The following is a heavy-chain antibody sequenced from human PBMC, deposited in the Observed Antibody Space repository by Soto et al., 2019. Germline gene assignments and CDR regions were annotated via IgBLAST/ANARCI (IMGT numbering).Heavy chain of an antibody. J-gene: IGHJ5*02. Sequence: SSEKVSCKASGGTFSSYAISWVRQAPGQGLEGMGGIIPIFGTANYAQKLQGRVTITADESTSTANMELSSLRSEDTAVYYCARDPSSSWFPTQFNWFDPWGQGTLVTVAS. CDR3: ARDPSSSWFPTQFNWFDP. D-gene: IGHD6-13*01. V-gene: IGHV1-69*13. CDR1: GGTFSSYA. CDR2: IIPIFGTA.